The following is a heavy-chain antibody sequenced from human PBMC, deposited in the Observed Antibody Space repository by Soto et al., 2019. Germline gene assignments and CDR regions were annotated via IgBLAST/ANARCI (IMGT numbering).Heavy chain of an antibody. CDR2: IWYDGSNK. CDR1: GFTFSSYG. V-gene: IGHV3-33*01. J-gene: IGHJ6*02. Sequence: PGGSLRLSCAASGFTFSSYGMHWVRQAPGKGLEWAAVIWYDGSNKYYADSVKGRFTISRDNSKNTLYLQMNSLRAEDTAVYYCARGVEAQEEHYGMDVWGQGTTVTVS. CDR3: ARGVEAQEEHYGMDV.